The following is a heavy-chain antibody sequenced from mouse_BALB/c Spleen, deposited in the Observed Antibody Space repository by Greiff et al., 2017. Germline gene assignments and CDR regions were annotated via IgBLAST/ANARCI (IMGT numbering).Heavy chain of an antibody. CDR2: ISDGGSYT. D-gene: IGHD1-1*02. V-gene: IGHV5-4*02. J-gene: IGHJ2*01. Sequence: EVQRVESGGGLVKPGGSLKLSCAASGFTFSDYYMYWVRQTPEKRLEWVATISDGGSYTYYPDSVKGRFTISRDNAKNNLYLQMSSLKSEDTAMYYCARGGIQLSSYYFDYWGQGTTLTVSS. CDR1: GFTFSDYY. CDR3: ARGGIQLSSYYFDY.